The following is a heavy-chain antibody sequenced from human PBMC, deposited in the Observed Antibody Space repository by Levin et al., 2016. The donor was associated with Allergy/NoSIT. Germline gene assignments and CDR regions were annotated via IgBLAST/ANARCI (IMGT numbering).Heavy chain of an antibody. J-gene: IGHJ4*02. CDR1: GFTFSSYS. CDR2: ISSSSSTI. CDR3: ARDQSRHYYGSGSPSSFDY. Sequence: GGSLRLSCAASGFTFSSYSMNWVRQAPGKGLEWVSYISSSSSTIYYADSVKGRFTISRDNAKNSLYLQMNSLRDEDTAVYYCARDQSRHYYGSGSPSSFDYWGQGTLVTVSS. V-gene: IGHV3-48*02. D-gene: IGHD3-10*01.